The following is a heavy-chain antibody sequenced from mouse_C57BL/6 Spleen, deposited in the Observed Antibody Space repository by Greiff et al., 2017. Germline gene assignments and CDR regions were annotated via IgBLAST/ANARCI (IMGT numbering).Heavy chain of an antibody. CDR2: IYPGDGDT. V-gene: IGHV1-82*01. CDR1: GYAFSSSW. D-gene: IGHD2-1*01. CDR3: APIYSLYFAY. Sequence: VQRVESGPELVKPGASVKISCKASGYAFSSSWMNWVKQRPGKGLEWIGRIYPGDGDTNYNGKFKGKATLTADKSSSTAYMQLSSLTSEDSAVYFCAPIYSLYFAYWGQGTTLTVSS. J-gene: IGHJ2*01.